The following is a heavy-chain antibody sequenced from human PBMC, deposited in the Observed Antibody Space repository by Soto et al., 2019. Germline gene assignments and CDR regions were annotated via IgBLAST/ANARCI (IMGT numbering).Heavy chain of an antibody. CDR3: ARQPVGYFDY. CDR1: GFTFSSYW. CDR2: IKQDGSEK. J-gene: IGHJ4*02. V-gene: IGHV3-7*01. Sequence: GGSLRLSCAAYGFTFSSYWMSWVRQAPGKGLEWVANIKQDGSEKYYVDSVKGRFTISRDNAKNSLYLQMNSLRAEDTAVYYCARQPVGYFDYWGQGTLVTVSS.